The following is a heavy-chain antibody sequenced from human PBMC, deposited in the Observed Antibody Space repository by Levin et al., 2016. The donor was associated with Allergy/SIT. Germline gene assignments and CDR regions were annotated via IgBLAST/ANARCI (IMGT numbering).Heavy chain of an antibody. D-gene: IGHD1-1*01. CDR3: VKDGRTGTTSRVAFDI. Sequence: WIRQPPGKGLEWVAVISYDGSNKYYADSVKGRFTISRDNSKNTLYLQMSSLRAEDTAVYYCVKDGRTGTTSRVAFDIWGQGTMVTVSS. J-gene: IGHJ3*02. CDR2: ISYDGSNK. V-gene: IGHV3-30-3*02.